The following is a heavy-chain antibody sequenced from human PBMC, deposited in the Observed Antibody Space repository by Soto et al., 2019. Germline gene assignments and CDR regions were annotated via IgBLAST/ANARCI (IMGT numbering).Heavy chain of an antibody. V-gene: IGHV4-38-2*01. CDR1: GYSISSGYY. CDR3: ARYQETGDASLLAGWLVDYGMDV. CDR2: IYHSGST. J-gene: IGHJ6*02. D-gene: IGHD7-27*01. Sequence: SETLSLTCAVSGYSISSGYYWGWIRQPPGKGLEWIGSIYHSGSTYYNPSLKSRVTISVDTSKNQFSLKLSSVTAADTAVYYCARYQETGDASLLAGWLVDYGMDVWGQGTTVTVSS.